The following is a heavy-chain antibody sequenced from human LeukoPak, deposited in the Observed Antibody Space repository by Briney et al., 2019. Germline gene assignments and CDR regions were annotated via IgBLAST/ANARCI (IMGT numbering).Heavy chain of an antibody. CDR1: GYTFTGYY. J-gene: IGHJ4*02. V-gene: IGHV1-2*02. CDR3: ARRYCSSTSCYYFDY. D-gene: IGHD2-2*01. Sequence: ASVKVSCKASGYTFTGYYMHWVRQAPGQGLEWMGWIHPDRGTPNYAQKFQGRVTMTRDTSITAAYMELSRLRSDDTAVYYCARRYCSSTSCYYFDYWGQGTLVTVSS. CDR2: IHPDRGTP.